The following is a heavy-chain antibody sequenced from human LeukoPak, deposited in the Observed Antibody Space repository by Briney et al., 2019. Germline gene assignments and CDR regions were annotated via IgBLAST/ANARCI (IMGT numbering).Heavy chain of an antibody. CDR2: INSGGSTV. D-gene: IGHD1-1*01. CDR3: ARGLGRAYHYYCMDV. Sequence: GGSLRLSCAASGFTFSSYEINWVRQAPGKGLEWVSYINSGGSTVYYADSVKGRFTISRGNAKNSLYLQMNSLRAEDTAVYYCARGLGRAYHYYCMDVWGKGTMVTVSS. CDR1: GFTFSSYE. V-gene: IGHV3-48*03. J-gene: IGHJ6*03.